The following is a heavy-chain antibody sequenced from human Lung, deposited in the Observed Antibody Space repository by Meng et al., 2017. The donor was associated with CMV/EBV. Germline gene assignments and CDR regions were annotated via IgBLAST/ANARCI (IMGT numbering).Heavy chain of an antibody. CDR1: GYTFTNYD. Sequence: QVQLVQAGAEVKKPGASVKVSCKASGYTFTNYDMHWVRQAPGQGLEWMGIINPSGGSTSYAQKFQGRVTMTRDTSTSTVYMELSSLRSEDTAVYYCAREADGATFDYWGQGTLVTVSS. D-gene: IGHD1-26*01. J-gene: IGHJ4*02. V-gene: IGHV1-46*01. CDR3: AREADGATFDY. CDR2: INPSGGST.